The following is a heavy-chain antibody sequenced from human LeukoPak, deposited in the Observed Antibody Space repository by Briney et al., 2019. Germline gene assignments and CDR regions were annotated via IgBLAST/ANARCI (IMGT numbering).Heavy chain of an antibody. Sequence: ASETLSLTCTVSGGSISSSSYYWSWIRQPPGKGLEWIVEINHSGSTNYNPSLKSRVTISVDTSKNQFSLKLSSVTAADTAVYYCARGGSVLRYFDWLYQHDYWGQGTLVTVSS. V-gene: IGHV4-39*07. CDR1: GGSISSSSYY. J-gene: IGHJ4*02. D-gene: IGHD3-9*01. CDR3: ARGGSVLRYFDWLYQHDY. CDR2: INHSGST.